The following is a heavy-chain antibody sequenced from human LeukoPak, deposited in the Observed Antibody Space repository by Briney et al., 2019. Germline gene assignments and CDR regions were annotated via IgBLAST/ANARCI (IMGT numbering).Heavy chain of an antibody. CDR3: ARDPLARSDGRIAARPSAFYY. CDR2: ISNDGSNK. Sequence: GGSLRLSCAASGFTFSSYAMHWVRQAPGKGLEWVAVISNDGSNKYYADSVKGRFTISRDNSKNTLYLQINSLRAEDTAVYYCARDPLARSDGRIAARPSAFYYCGQGTLVTVSS. CDR1: GFTFSSYA. J-gene: IGHJ4*02. V-gene: IGHV3-30-3*01. D-gene: IGHD6-6*01.